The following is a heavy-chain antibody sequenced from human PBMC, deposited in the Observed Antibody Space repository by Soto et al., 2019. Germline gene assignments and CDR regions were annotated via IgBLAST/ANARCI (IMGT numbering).Heavy chain of an antibody. CDR3: ARGSLGWYFDL. V-gene: IGHV4-30-2*01. J-gene: IGHJ2*01. Sequence: QLQLQESGSGLVKPSQTLSLTCAVSGGSISSGGYSWSWIRQPQGTGLGGIGYIYHSGSTYYHPSLKSRVTISVYRSKNEFSLKLSSVTAADTAVYYCARGSLGWYFDLWGRGTLVTVSS. CDR1: GGSISSGGYS. CDR2: IYHSGST. D-gene: IGHD1-26*01.